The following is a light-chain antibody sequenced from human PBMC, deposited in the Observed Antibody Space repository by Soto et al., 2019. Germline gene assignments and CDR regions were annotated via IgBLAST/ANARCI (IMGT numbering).Light chain of an antibody. J-gene: IGLJ3*02. V-gene: IGLV7-43*01. CDR3: LLYDGGAPRV. CDR2: SIT. Sequence: QAVVTQVPSLTVSPGGTVTLTCASSTGAVTSGYYPNWFQQKPGQAPMALISSITNKQSWTPARFSGFHLAGKAARTLAGVQPEDEADYYCLLYDGGAPRVFGGGTKLTVL. CDR1: TGAVTSGYY.